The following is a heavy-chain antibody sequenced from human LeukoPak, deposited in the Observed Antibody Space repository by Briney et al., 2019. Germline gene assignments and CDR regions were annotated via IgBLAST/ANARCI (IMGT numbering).Heavy chain of an antibody. D-gene: IGHD4-17*01. CDR1: GYTFTSYG. CDR2: ISAYNGNT. J-gene: IGHJ6*02. Sequence: ASVKVSCKASGYTFTSYGISWVRQAPGQGLEWLGWISAYNGNTNYAQTLQGRVTTTTDTSTSTAYMELRSLRSDDTAVYYCARDILTTPHYYYYGMDVWGQGTTVTVSS. V-gene: IGHV1-18*01. CDR3: ARDILTTPHYYYYGMDV.